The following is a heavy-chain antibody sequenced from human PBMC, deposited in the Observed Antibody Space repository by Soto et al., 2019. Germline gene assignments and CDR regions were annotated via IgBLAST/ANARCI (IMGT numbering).Heavy chain of an antibody. D-gene: IGHD2-15*01. J-gene: IGHJ4*02. V-gene: IGHV4-39*02. CDR2: IYYDGST. CDR3: ATVLVGATRHPDSDS. CDR1: GGSINNNNYY. Sequence: NPSETLSLTCTVFGGSINNNNYYWAWIRQPPGKGLSWIASIYYDGSTYYNSSLKSRVTISRDTSKNHFSLRLTSMTAADTAVYYCATVLVGATRHPDSDSWGQGTLVTVSS.